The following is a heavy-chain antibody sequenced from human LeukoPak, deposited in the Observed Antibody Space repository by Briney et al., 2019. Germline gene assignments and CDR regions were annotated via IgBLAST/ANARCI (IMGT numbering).Heavy chain of an antibody. CDR3: ARDQWLVTGYYYYMDV. J-gene: IGHJ6*03. Sequence: SVKVSCKASGGTFSSYAISWVRQAPGQGLEWMGRILPIFGTANYAQKFQGRVTITTDESTSTAYMELSSLRSEDTAVYYCARDQWLVTGYYYYMDVWGKGTTVTVSS. CDR1: GGTFSSYA. V-gene: IGHV1-69*05. CDR2: ILPIFGTA. D-gene: IGHD6-19*01.